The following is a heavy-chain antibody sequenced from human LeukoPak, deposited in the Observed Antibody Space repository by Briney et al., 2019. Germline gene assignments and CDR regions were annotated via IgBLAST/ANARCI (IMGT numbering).Heavy chain of an antibody. J-gene: IGHJ4*02. D-gene: IGHD3-22*01. CDR3: ARDYYDGSAYYSYYEY. V-gene: IGHV3-53*01. CDR1: EFTFSSYW. Sequence: GGSLRLSCAASEFTFSSYWMSWVRQAPGKGLEWVSTLYSNGNTYYADSVKGRFTISRDNSKNTLSLQMNSLRAEDTAVYYCARDYYDGSAYYSYYEYWGQGTLVTVSS. CDR2: LYSNGNT.